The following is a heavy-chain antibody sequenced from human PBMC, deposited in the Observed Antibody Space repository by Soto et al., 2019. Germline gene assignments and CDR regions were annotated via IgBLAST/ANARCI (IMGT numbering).Heavy chain of an antibody. CDR1: GFTCSDYY. CDR3: ARGDPPLWFGE. Sequence: QVQLVESGGGLVKPGGSLRLSCAASGFTCSDYYMSWIRQAPGKGLEWVSYISSSSSYTNYADSVKGRFTISRDNAKNALYLQRNSLSAEDTAVYYCARGDPPLWFGEGGQGTTVTVSS. D-gene: IGHD3-10*01. V-gene: IGHV3-11*05. J-gene: IGHJ6*02. CDR2: ISSSSSYT.